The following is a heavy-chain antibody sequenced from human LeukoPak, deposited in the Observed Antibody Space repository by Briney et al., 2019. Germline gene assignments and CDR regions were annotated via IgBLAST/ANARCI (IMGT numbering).Heavy chain of an antibody. Sequence: PGGSLRLSCAASGFTFSGYEMNWVRQAPGKGLEWVSYISSSGSTIYYADSVKGRFTISRDNAKNSLYLQMNSLRAEDTAVYYCARVGYSSGWYYFDYWGQGTLVTVSS. CDR1: GFTFSGYE. D-gene: IGHD6-19*01. CDR3: ARVGYSSGWYYFDY. CDR2: ISSSGSTI. J-gene: IGHJ4*02. V-gene: IGHV3-48*03.